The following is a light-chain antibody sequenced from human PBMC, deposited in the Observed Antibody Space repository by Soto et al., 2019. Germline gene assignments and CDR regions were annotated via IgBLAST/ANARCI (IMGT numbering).Light chain of an antibody. Sequence: QSALAPPPPPAGGSGQSVTISCPGNSSDIGGYNYVSWYQQHPGKAPKLMIYEVTKRPSGVPDRFSGSKSGNTASLTVSGLQADDEADYYCSSYSGSNNFGVFGTGTKVTVL. CDR3: SSYSGSNNFGV. J-gene: IGLJ1*01. V-gene: IGLV2-8*01. CDR2: EVT. CDR1: SSDIGGYNY.